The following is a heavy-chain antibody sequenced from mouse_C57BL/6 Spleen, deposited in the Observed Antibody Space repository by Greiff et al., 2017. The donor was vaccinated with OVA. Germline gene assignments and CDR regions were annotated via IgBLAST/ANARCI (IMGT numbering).Heavy chain of an antibody. CDR2: IDPSDSYT. D-gene: IGHD2-3*01. Sequence: VQLQQPGAELVKPGASVTLSCKASGYTFTSYWMHWVKQRPGQGLEWIGEIDPSDSYTNYNQKFKGKATLTVDKSSSTAYMQLSSLAYEESAVYYCAGSYVGYYEWFAYWGQGTLLTVSA. CDR3: AGSYVGYYEWFAY. CDR1: GYTFTSYW. J-gene: IGHJ3*01. V-gene: IGHV1-50*01.